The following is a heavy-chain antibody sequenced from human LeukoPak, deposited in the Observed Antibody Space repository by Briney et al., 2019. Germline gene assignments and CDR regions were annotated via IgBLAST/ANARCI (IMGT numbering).Heavy chain of an antibody. CDR2: IIPIFGTA. CDR3: ARGSGETGGYYYVY. Sequence: ASVTVSCKASGGSFSRYAISWVRQAPGQGLEWMGGIIPIFGTANYAQKFQGRVRITADGSTRTAYMELRTLRSEDTAIYYCARGSGETGGYYYVYWGRGTPVTVSS. J-gene: IGHJ4*02. D-gene: IGHD3-22*01. V-gene: IGHV1-69*13. CDR1: GGSFSRYA.